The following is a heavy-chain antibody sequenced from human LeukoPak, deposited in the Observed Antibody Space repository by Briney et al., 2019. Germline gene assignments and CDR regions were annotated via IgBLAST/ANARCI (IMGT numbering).Heavy chain of an antibody. CDR2: IRNKANSYTT. J-gene: IGHJ4*02. V-gene: IGHV3-72*01. D-gene: IGHD6-6*01. CDR1: GFTFSSYA. CDR3: ATNVDSSAD. Sequence: GGSLRLSCAASGFTFSSYAMSWVRQAPGKGLEWVGRIRNKANSYTTEYAASVKGRFTISRDDSKNSLFLQMNSLKTEDTAVYYCATNVDSSADWGQGTLVTVSS.